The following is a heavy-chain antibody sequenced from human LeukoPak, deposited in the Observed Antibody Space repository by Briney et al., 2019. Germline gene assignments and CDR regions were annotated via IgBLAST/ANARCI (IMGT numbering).Heavy chain of an antibody. J-gene: IGHJ6*02. V-gene: IGHV7-4-1*02. D-gene: IGHD3-10*01. CDR2: INTNTGNP. Sequence: ASVKVSCKTSGYTFTTYAMNWVRQAPGQGLEWMGWINTNTGNPTYAQGFTGRFVFSLDTSVSTAYLEINSPKAEDTAVYYCAREGFGELAYDMDVWGQGTTVTVSS. CDR1: GYTFTTYA. CDR3: AREGFGELAYDMDV.